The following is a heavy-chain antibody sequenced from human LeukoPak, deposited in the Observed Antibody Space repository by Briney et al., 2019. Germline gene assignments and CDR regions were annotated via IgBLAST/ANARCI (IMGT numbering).Heavy chain of an antibody. D-gene: IGHD6-19*01. Sequence: GGSLRLSCAASGFTFSSYSMNWVRQAPGKGLEWVSYISSSSSTICYADSVKGRFTISRDNAKNSLYLQMNSLRAEDTAVYYCARVGQWLVGGHYFDYWGQGTLVTVSS. J-gene: IGHJ4*02. CDR3: ARVGQWLVGGHYFDY. V-gene: IGHV3-48*01. CDR2: ISSSSSTI. CDR1: GFTFSSYS.